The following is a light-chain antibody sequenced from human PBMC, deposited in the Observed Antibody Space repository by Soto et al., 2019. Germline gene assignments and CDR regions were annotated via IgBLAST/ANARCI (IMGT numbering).Light chain of an antibody. V-gene: IGKV3-11*01. CDR2: DAS. Sequence: NLLTQSPPTLSLSPGEKEPLSCRASQSVSSYLAWYQQKPGQAPRLLIYDASNRATGIPARFSGSGSGTDFTLTIRSLEPEDFAVYYCQQRSNWPLTFGGGTKVDIK. J-gene: IGKJ4*01. CDR1: QSVSSY. CDR3: QQRSNWPLT.